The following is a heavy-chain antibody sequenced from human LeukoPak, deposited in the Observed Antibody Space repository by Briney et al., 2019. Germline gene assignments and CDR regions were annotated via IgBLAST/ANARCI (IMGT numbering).Heavy chain of an antibody. Sequence: GGSLRLSCAASGFTISAHFMSWVRQAPGKGLEWVSVMYSVGSTFYADSVKGRFTISRDGYKNTLDLQMDSLRVDDTAVYYCARDLSGYSFGFGGDLWGQGTLVTVSS. CDR3: ARDLSGYSFGFGGDL. D-gene: IGHD6-13*01. CDR2: MYSVGST. V-gene: IGHV3-66*01. J-gene: IGHJ4*02. CDR1: GFTISAHF.